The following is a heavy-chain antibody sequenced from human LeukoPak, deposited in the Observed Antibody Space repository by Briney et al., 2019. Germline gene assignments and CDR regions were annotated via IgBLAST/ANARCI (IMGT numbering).Heavy chain of an antibody. CDR3: ATYSEAGYYYYYGMDV. CDR1: GYTFTSYY. Sequence: GASVKVSCKASGYTFTSYYMRWVRRAPGQGLEWMGIINPSGGSTSYAQKFQGRVTMTRDTSTSTVYMELSSLRSEDTAVYYCATYSEAGYYYYYGMDVWGKGTTVTVSS. CDR2: INPSGGST. J-gene: IGHJ6*04. D-gene: IGHD2-15*01. V-gene: IGHV1-46*01.